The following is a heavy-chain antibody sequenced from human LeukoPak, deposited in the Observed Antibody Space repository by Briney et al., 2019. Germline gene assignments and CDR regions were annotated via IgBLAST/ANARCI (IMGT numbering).Heavy chain of an antibody. J-gene: IGHJ4*02. Sequence: ASVKVSCKVSGGTFNNYAISWVRQAPGQGLEWMGRIIPTLGLSHYAPKFQGTVTITADKSTRTAYMEVSSLRSEDTAVYYCARDGSPGDWLLLGFLGQGTLVTVSS. D-gene: IGHD3-9*01. V-gene: IGHV1-69*04. CDR3: ARDGSPGDWLLLGF. CDR1: GGTFNNYA. CDR2: IIPTLGLS.